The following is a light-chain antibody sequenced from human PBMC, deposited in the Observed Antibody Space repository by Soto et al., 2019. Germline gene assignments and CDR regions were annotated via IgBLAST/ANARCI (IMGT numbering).Light chain of an antibody. J-gene: IGLJ1*01. CDR3: AAWDDRLNGFV. CDR2: SDN. Sequence: QSVLTQPPSASGTPGQRVTISCSGSSSNIESNTVNWYQHLPGTAPKLLIYSDNQRPSGVPDRFSGSNYGTSASLAISGLQSEDEADYYCAAWDDRLNGFVFGNGTKVTV. V-gene: IGLV1-44*01. CDR1: SSNIESNT.